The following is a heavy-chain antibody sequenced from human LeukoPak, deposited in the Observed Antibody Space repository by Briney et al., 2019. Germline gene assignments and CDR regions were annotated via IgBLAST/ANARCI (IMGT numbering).Heavy chain of an antibody. CDR3: AREGSYYDSSGYYRDAFDI. Sequence: SETPSLTCTVSGGSISSGSYYWSWIRQPAGKGLEWIGRIYTSGSTNYNPSLKSRVTISVDTSKNQFSLKLSSVTAADTAVYYCAREGSYYDSSGYYRDAFDIWGQGTMVTVSS. CDR2: IYTSGST. D-gene: IGHD3-22*01. V-gene: IGHV4-61*02. J-gene: IGHJ3*02. CDR1: GGSISSGSYY.